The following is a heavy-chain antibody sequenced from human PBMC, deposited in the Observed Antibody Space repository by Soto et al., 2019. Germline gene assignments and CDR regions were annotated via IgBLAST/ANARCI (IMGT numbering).Heavy chain of an antibody. Sequence: QVQLVQSGAEVKKPGASVKVSCKASGYTFTSYAMHWVRQAPGHRLEWMGWINAGNGNTKYSQKFQGRVTITRDTSASTAYMELSSLRSEDTAVYYCAREGSSGWYGVDYWGQGTLVTVSS. CDR1: GYTFTSYA. J-gene: IGHJ4*02. V-gene: IGHV1-3*01. CDR2: INAGNGNT. D-gene: IGHD6-19*01. CDR3: AREGSSGWYGVDY.